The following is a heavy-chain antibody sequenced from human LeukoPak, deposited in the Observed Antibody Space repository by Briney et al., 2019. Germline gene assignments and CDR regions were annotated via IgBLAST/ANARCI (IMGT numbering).Heavy chain of an antibody. CDR1: GFTFSSYA. D-gene: IGHD6-13*01. V-gene: IGHV3-23*01. Sequence: PGGSLRLSCAASGFTFSSYAMSWVRQAPGKGLEWVSAISGSGGSTYYADSVKGRFTISRDNSKNTLYLQMNSLRAEDTAVYYCAKDRPSSSWPYYYYYMDVWGKGTTVTVSS. J-gene: IGHJ6*03. CDR3: AKDRPSSSWPYYYYYMDV. CDR2: ISGSGGST.